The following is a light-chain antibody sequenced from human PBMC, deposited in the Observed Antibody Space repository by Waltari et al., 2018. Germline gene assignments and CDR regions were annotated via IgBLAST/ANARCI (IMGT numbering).Light chain of an antibody. J-gene: IGKJ2*01. Sequence: DIVLTQSPATLSLSPGERATLSCRASQSVSSYLAWYQQKPGQAPRLLIYDASNRATGILARFSGSGSGTDFTLTISSLEPEDFAVYFCQQRSNWPPVYTFGQGTKLDIK. V-gene: IGKV3-11*01. CDR3: QQRSNWPPVYT. CDR2: DAS. CDR1: QSVSSY.